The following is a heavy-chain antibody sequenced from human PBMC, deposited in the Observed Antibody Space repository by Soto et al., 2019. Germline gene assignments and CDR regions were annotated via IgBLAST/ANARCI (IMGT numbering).Heavy chain of an antibody. CDR3: ARALPVAKGGFDP. Sequence: LRLSCAASGFTVSNTYMTWVRQPPGKGLECVSVIYTAGGTNYADSVKGRFIISRDNSKNTLYLQMNSLRAEDTAVYYCARALPVAKGGFDPWGQGTLVTVSS. CDR1: GFTVSNTY. CDR2: IYTAGGT. J-gene: IGHJ5*02. D-gene: IGHD2-2*01. V-gene: IGHV3-53*01.